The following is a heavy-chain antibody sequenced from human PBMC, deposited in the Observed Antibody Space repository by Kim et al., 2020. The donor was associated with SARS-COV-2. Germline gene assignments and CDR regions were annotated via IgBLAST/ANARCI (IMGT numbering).Heavy chain of an antibody. CDR1: GGSISSSSYY. V-gene: IGHV4-39*07. J-gene: IGHJ4*02. CDR3: ARVVVTTGRVPDY. Sequence: SETLSLTCTVSGGSISSSSYYWGWIRQPPGKGLEWIGSIYYSGSTYYNPSLKSRVTISVDTSKNQFSLKLSSVTAADTAVYYCARVVVTTGRVPDYWGQGTLVTVSS. CDR2: IYYSGST. D-gene: IGHD2-21*02.